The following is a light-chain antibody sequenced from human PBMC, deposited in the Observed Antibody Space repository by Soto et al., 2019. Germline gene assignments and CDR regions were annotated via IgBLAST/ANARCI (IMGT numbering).Light chain of an antibody. V-gene: IGKV1-39*01. J-gene: IGKJ3*01. Sequence: DIQMTQSPSALSASVGDRVTITCRASQNINIYLHWYQQKPGKAPELLIFAASSVRSGVPSGFSGSGSGTEFTLAISSLQPEDVATYYCQQSYTSPPFTFGPGTKVDIK. CDR1: QNINIY. CDR3: QQSYTSPPFT. CDR2: AAS.